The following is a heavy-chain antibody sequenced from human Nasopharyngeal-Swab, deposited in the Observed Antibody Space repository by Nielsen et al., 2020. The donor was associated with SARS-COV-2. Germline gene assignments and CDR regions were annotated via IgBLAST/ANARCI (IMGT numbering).Heavy chain of an antibody. J-gene: IGHJ5*02. CDR1: GFTFSNAW. V-gene: IGHV3-15*01. CDR2: IKSKTDGGTT. CDR3: TRDRIVGATSWFDP. D-gene: IGHD1-26*01. Sequence: GESLKISCAASGFTFSNAWMSWVRQAPGKGLEWVGRIKSKTDGGTTDYAAPVKGRFTISRDDSKSIAYLQMNSLKTEDTAVYYCTRDRIVGATSWFDPWGQGTLVTVSS.